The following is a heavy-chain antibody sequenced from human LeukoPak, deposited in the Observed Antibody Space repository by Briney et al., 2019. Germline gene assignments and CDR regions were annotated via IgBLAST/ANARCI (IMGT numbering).Heavy chain of an antibody. V-gene: IGHV4-38-2*02. J-gene: IGHJ4*02. D-gene: IGHD3-10*01. CDR3: ARESDYYGSGSYDYFDY. Sequence: SETLSLTCTVSGYSISCGYYWGWIRQPPGKGLEWIGSIYHSGSTYYNPSLKSRVTISVDTSKNQFSLKLSSVTAADTAVYYCARESDYYGSGSYDYFDYWGQGTLVTVSS. CDR1: GYSISCGYY. CDR2: IYHSGST.